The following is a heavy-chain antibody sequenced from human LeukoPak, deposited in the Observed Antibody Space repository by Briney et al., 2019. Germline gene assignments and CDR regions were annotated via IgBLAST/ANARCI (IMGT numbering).Heavy chain of an antibody. V-gene: IGHV4-34*01. Sequence: SETLSLTCAVYGGSFSGYYWSWIRQPPGKGLEWIGEINHSGSTNYSPSLKSRVTISVDTSKNQLSLKLSSVTAADTAVYYCARVRQQLAPAPFDYWGQGTLVTVSS. CDR1: GGSFSGYY. D-gene: IGHD6-13*01. J-gene: IGHJ4*02. CDR2: INHSGST. CDR3: ARVRQQLAPAPFDY.